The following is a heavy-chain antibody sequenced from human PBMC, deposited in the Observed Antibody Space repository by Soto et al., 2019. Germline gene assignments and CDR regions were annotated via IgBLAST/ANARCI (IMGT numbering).Heavy chain of an antibody. CDR3: ARHGGSYSFDY. CDR2: NSYSGNT. Sequence: SETLSLTCTVPGGSPSSYYWSWLRHPPGKGLEWIGYNSYSGNTDYNPSLKSRVTISVDTSKNQFSLNLSSATAADTAVYYCARHGGSYSFDYWGQGILVTVSS. CDR1: GGSPSSYY. V-gene: IGHV4-59*08. D-gene: IGHD1-26*01. J-gene: IGHJ4*02.